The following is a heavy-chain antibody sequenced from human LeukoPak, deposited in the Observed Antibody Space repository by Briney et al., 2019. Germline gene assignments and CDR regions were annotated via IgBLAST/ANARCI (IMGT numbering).Heavy chain of an antibody. CDR1: GYSFTSHY. Sequence: ASVKVSCKASGYSFTSHYMHWVRQAPGQGLEWMGLINPSGSSTLYAQKFQGRVTMTRDTSTSTVYMELSSLRSEDTAVYYCARDDNLAKNTMIQGYWGQGTLVTVSS. CDR3: ARDDNLAKNTMIQGY. CDR2: INPSGSST. J-gene: IGHJ4*02. D-gene: IGHD3-22*01. V-gene: IGHV1-46*01.